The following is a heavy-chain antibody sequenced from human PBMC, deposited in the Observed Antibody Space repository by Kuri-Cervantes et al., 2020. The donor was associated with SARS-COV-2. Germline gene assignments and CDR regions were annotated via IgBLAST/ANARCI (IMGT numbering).Heavy chain of an antibody. Sequence: ASVKVSCKASGYTFSTYEIYWVRQAPGRGLQWMDWISTFRGNTNYTQSLQDRVTLTTETSSATAYMELKSLKSDDTAVYFCARGRGYPPYLDYWGQGTPVTVSS. CDR2: ISTFRGNT. CDR3: ARGRGYPPYLDY. CDR1: GYTFSTYE. V-gene: IGHV1-18*01. J-gene: IGHJ4*02. D-gene: IGHD1-1*01.